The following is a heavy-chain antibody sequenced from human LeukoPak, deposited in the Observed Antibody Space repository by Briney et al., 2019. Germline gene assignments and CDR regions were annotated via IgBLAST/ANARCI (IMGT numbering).Heavy chain of an antibody. CDR3: ARDRRGEYYYYYMDV. V-gene: IGHV3-21*06. D-gene: IGHD3-10*01. CDR1: GFTFSTFA. Sequence: AGGPLRLSCAASGFTFSTFAMHWVRLSPGKGLEWVSSITGSGPYMLYADSVKHRFTISRDNTKNLLYLEMNSLRAEDTAVYYCARDRRGEYYYYYMDVWGKGTTVTISS. J-gene: IGHJ6*03. CDR2: ITGSGPYM.